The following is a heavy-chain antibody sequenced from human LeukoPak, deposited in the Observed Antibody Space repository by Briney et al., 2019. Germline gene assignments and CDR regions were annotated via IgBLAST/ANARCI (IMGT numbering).Heavy chain of an antibody. CDR2: ISSGSTYM. CDR1: GFTFSSYS. D-gene: IGHD1-7*01. J-gene: IGHJ4*02. V-gene: IGHV3-21*01. Sequence: GGSLRLSCAASGFTFSSYSMNWVRQAPGKGLEWVSSISSGSTYMYYADSVKGRFTISRDNAQNSMYLQMNSLRAEDTAVYYCARGGLELDYWGQGTLVTVSS. CDR3: ARGGLELDY.